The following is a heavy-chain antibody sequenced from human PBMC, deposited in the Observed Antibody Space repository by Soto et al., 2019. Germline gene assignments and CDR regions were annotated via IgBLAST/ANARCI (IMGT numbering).Heavy chain of an antibody. J-gene: IGHJ4*02. CDR3: AKSSRITLVRGGTDY. Sequence: EVQLLESGGGSIQPGGSLRLSCAASGFAFSDYAMNWVRQAPGKGLEWVSAISGGAGDTYYADSVKGRFTISRDNSKHTLYMQMKSLRAEDTAIYYCAKSSRITLVRGGTDYWGQGTLVTVSS. CDR1: GFAFSDYA. D-gene: IGHD3-10*01. CDR2: ISGGAGDT. V-gene: IGHV3-23*01.